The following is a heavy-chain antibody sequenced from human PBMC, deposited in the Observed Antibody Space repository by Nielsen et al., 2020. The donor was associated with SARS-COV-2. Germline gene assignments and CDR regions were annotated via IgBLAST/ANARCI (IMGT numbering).Heavy chain of an antibody. J-gene: IGHJ4*02. V-gene: IGHV3-23*01. CDR3: AREGHSQSVIVINSYVDY. D-gene: IGHD3-10*01. CDR1: GFTFSKHA. Sequence: GESLKISCVASGFTFSKHAMTWVRQAPGKGLEWVSSISGSAGSIYYADFVKDRFTISRDNSKNTLYLEMKSLRAEDTAVYYCAREGHSQSVIVINSYVDYWGQGTLVTVSS. CDR2: ISGSAGSI.